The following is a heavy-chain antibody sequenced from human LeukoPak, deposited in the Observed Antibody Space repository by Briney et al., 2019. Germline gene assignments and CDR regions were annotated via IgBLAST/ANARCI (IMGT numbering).Heavy chain of an antibody. J-gene: IGHJ3*02. CDR3: ARDRSPYGDYAPVQMTDAFDI. CDR2: TIPIFGTA. CDR1: GGTFSSYA. D-gene: IGHD4-17*01. V-gene: IGHV1-69*05. Sequence: SVKVSCKASGGTFSSYAISWVRQAPGQGLEWMGGTIPIFGTANYAQKFQGRVTITTDESTSTAYMELSSLRSEDTAVYYCARDRSPYGDYAPVQMTDAFDIWGQGTVVTVSS.